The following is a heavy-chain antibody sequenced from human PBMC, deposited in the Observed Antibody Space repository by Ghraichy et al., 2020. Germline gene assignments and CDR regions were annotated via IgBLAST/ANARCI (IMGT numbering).Heavy chain of an antibody. V-gene: IGHV3-30*18. J-gene: IGHJ6*03. D-gene: IGHD6-13*01. Sequence: GGSLRLSCAASGFTFSSYGMHWVRQAPGKGLEWVAVISYDGSNKYYADSVKGRFTISRDNSKNTLYLQMNSLRAEDTAVYYCAKDGNPGNTEPYSSSWYTGGDYYYYYMDVWGKGTTVTVSS. CDR1: GFTFSSYG. CDR3: AKDGNPGNTEPYSSSWYTGGDYYYYYMDV. CDR2: ISYDGSNK.